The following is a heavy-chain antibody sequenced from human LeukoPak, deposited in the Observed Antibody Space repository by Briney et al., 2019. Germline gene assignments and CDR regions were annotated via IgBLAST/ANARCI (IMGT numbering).Heavy chain of an antibody. CDR3: ARAAAGSYYAYFDY. V-gene: IGHV1-2*04. D-gene: IGHD6-13*01. J-gene: IGHJ4*02. Sequence: ASVKVSCKASGYTFTGYYMHWVRQAPGQGLEWMGWINPNSGGTNYAQKFQGWVTMTRDTSISTAYMELSRLRSDDTAVYYCARAAAGSYYAYFDYWGQGTLVTVSS. CDR1: GYTFTGYY. CDR2: INPNSGGT.